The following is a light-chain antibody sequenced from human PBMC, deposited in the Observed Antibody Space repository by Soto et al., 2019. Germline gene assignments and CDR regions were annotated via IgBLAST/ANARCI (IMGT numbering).Light chain of an antibody. CDR3: QQLSYCLFT. J-gene: IGKJ3*01. CDR1: QSVSSY. CDR2: DAS. V-gene: IGKV3-11*01. Sequence: EIVLTQSPATLSLSPGERATLSCSASQSVSSYLAWYQQKPGQAPRLLIYDASNRATGIPARFSGSGSETDFTLTISSLEPADFADYYCQQLSYCLFTFGPGTKVDIK.